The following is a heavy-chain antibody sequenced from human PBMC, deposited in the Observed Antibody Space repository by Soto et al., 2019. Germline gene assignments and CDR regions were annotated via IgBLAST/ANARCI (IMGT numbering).Heavy chain of an antibody. Sequence: SETLSLTCTVSGGSISSGGYYWSWIRQHPGKGLEWIGYIYYSGSTYYNPSLKSRVTISVDTSKNQFSLKLSSVTAADTAVYYCARGGGYSSGWPLPLIVYWGQGTLVTVSS. CDR3: ARGGGYSSGWPLPLIVY. CDR2: IYYSGST. J-gene: IGHJ4*02. D-gene: IGHD6-19*01. CDR1: GGSISSGGYY. V-gene: IGHV4-31*03.